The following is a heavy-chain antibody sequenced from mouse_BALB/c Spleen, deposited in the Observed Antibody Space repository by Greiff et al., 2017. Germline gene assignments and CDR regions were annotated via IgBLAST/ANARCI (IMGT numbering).Heavy chain of an antibody. CDR2: INPGSSTI. CDR3: ASAGMDY. CDR1: GFDFSRYW. V-gene: IGHV4-2*02. Sequence: EVKVIESGGGLVQPGGSLNLSCAASGFDFSRYWMSWARQAPGKGQEWIGEINPGSSTINYTPSLKDKFIISRDNAKNTLYLQMSKVRSEDTALYYCASAGMDYWGQGTSVTVSS. J-gene: IGHJ4*01.